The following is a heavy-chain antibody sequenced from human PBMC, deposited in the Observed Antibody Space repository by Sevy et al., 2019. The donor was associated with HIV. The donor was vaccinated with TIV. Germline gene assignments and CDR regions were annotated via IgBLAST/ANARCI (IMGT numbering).Heavy chain of an antibody. J-gene: IGHJ4*02. CDR3: AREPWTKPHDY. CDR2: LSFGCGKI. V-gene: IGHV3-23*01. D-gene: IGHD2-8*01. CDR1: GFDFSIYS. Sequence: GGCLRLSWAASGFDFSIYSMSWVRQAPGKGLEWVSTLSFGCGKINYADSVKGRFTISIDNSKSSVYLQMNNMRVEDTAVYYCAREPWTKPHDYWGQGTLVTVSS.